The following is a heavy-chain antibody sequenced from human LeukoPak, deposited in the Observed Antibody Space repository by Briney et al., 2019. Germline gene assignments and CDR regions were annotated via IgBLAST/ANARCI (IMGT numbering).Heavy chain of an antibody. CDR3: AKDRQARLYLTPGWFDP. J-gene: IGHJ5*02. D-gene: IGHD3-3*01. V-gene: IGHV3-20*04. Sequence: TGGSLRLSCATSGFTFDDYGMSWVRQAPGKGLEWVSGINWNGGSTGYADSVKGRFTISRDNAKNSLYLQMNSLRAEDTAVYYSAKDRQARLYLTPGWFDPWGQGTLVTVSS. CDR2: INWNGGST. CDR1: GFTFDDYG.